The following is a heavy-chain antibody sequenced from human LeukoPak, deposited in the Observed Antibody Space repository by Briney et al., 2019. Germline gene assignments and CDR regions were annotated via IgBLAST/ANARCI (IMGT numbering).Heavy chain of an antibody. CDR3: ARAPGYSSSWFKPDYYYYGMDV. V-gene: IGHV3-48*03. D-gene: IGHD6-13*01. J-gene: IGHJ6*02. CDR1: GFTFSSYE. Sequence: GGSLRLSCAASGFTFSSYEMNWVRQAPGKGLEWVSYISSSGSTIYYADSVKGRFTISRDNAKNSLYLQMNSLRAEDTAVYYCARAPGYSSSWFKPDYYYYGMDVWGQGTTVTASS. CDR2: ISSSGSTI.